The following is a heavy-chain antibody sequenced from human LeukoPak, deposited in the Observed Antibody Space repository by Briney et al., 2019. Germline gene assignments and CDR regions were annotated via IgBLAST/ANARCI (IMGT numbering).Heavy chain of an antibody. CDR3: ANDYGLGTYSRY. D-gene: IGHD3-10*01. J-gene: IGHJ4*02. V-gene: IGHV4-59*08. CDR2: IYYSGST. Sequence: SETLSLTCTVSGGSMSPYHWGWIRQPPGKGLEWIGYIYYSGSTNYNPSLKSRVTISVDTSKNQFSLKLSSVTAADTAVYYCANDYGLGTYSRYWGQGTLVTVSS. CDR1: GGSMSPYH.